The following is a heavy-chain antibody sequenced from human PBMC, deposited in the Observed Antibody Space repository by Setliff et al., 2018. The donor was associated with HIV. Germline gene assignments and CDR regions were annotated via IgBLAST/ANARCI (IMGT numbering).Heavy chain of an antibody. D-gene: IGHD6-6*01. J-gene: IGHJ5*02. V-gene: IGHV3-23*01. CDR3: AKDLYSSSSMGWFDP. Sequence: GESLKISCAASGFTFSSYAMSWVRQAPGKGLEWVSAISGSGGSTYYADSVKGRFTISRDNSKNTLYLQMNSLRAEDTAVYYCAKDLYSSSSMGWFDPWGQGTLVTVS. CDR2: ISGSGGST. CDR1: GFTFSSYA.